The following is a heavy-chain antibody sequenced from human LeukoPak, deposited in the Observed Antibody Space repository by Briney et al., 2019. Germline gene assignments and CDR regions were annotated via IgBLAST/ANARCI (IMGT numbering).Heavy chain of an antibody. CDR3: ARSSLSSSWIGDFDY. J-gene: IGHJ4*02. V-gene: IGHV4-59*08. CDR2: IYYTGST. Sequence: PSETLSLTCTVSGGSISSYYWSWIRQPPGKGLEWIGYIYYTGSTNYNPSLKSRVTISVDTSKNQFSLKLTSVTAADTAVYYCARSSLSSSWIGDFDYWGQGTLVTVPS. CDR1: GGSISSYY. D-gene: IGHD6-13*01.